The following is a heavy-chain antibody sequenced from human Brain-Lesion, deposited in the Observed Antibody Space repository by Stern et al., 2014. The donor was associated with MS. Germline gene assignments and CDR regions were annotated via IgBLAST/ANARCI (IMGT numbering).Heavy chain of an antibody. CDR2: VYYSGSP. CDR3: ARASGLFEY. Sequence: QVQLQQSGPGLVKPSETLSLTCTVSGGSISRSTYYWGWLRLSPGKGLEWIGSVYYSGSPFYNPALQRRATLSVHIFTHHLPHQMASVTAADTGLYYCARASGLFEYWGQGVLVTVSS. CDR1: GGSISRSTYY. J-gene: IGHJ4*02. V-gene: IGHV4-39*02. D-gene: IGHD3-16*01.